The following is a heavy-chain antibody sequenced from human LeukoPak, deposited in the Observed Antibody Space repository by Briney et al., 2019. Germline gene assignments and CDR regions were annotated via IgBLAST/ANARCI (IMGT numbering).Heavy chain of an antibody. D-gene: IGHD4-17*01. V-gene: IGHV1-2*06. Sequence: ASVKVSCKASGYTFTVYYIHWVRQAPGQGPEWMGRINPNSGGTNYAQKFQGRVTMTRDTSISTAYMELSRLRSDDTAVYYCARDHWEGDYKFRQEEYYFDYWGQGTLVTVSS. CDR3: ARDHWEGDYKFRQEEYYFDY. J-gene: IGHJ4*02. CDR1: GYTFTVYY. CDR2: INPNSGGT.